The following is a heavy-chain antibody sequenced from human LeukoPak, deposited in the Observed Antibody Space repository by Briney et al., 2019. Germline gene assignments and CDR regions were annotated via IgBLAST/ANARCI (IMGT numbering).Heavy chain of an antibody. CDR2: IYYGGST. Sequence: SETLSLTCTVSGGSISTYYWSWIRQPPGKGLEWIGYIYYGGSTNYSPSLKSRVITSLDTSKNQFSLKLNSVTAADTAVYFCARGGASSKWLDSWGQGILVTVSS. V-gene: IGHV4-59*01. J-gene: IGHJ5*01. D-gene: IGHD4/OR15-4a*01. CDR1: GGSISTYY. CDR3: ARGGASSKWLDS.